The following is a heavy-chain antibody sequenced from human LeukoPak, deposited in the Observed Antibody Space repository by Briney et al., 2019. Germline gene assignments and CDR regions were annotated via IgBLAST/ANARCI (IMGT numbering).Heavy chain of an antibody. D-gene: IGHD6-13*01. Sequence: SETLSLTCTVSGGSISSGSYYWSWIRQPAGKGLEWIGRIYTSGSTNYNPSLKSRVTISVDTSKNQFSLKLSSVTAADTAVYYCARDLPGYSSRGLTYYFDYWGQGTLVTVSS. V-gene: IGHV4-61*02. CDR1: GGSISSGSYY. CDR3: ARDLPGYSSRGLTYYFDY. J-gene: IGHJ4*02. CDR2: IYTSGST.